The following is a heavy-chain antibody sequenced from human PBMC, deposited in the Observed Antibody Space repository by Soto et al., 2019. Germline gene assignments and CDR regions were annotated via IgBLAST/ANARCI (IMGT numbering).Heavy chain of an antibody. CDR1: GGSISSYY. Sequence: SETLSLTCTVSGGSISSYYWSWIRQPPGKGLEWIGYIYYSGSTNYNPSLKSRVTISVDTSKNQFSLKLSSVTASDTAVYYCARDKITGLFDYWGQGTLVTSPQ. V-gene: IGHV4-59*12. J-gene: IGHJ4*02. CDR2: IYYSGST. CDR3: ARDKITGLFDY. D-gene: IGHD2-8*02.